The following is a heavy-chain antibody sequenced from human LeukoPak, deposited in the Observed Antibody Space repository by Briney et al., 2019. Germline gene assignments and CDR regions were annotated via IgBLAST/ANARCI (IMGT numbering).Heavy chain of an antibody. CDR1: GFTFNTYS. CDR2: ISTSSSYI. D-gene: IGHD5-24*01. J-gene: IGHJ3*02. CDR3: ARGRDGYTLIGAFDI. V-gene: IGHV3-21*01. Sequence: PGGSLRLSCAASGFTFNTYSMNWVRQAPGKGLEWVSSISTSSSYIYYADSVKGRFTISRDNAKNSLYLQMNSLRAEDTAVYYCARGRDGYTLIGAFDIWGQGTMVTVSS.